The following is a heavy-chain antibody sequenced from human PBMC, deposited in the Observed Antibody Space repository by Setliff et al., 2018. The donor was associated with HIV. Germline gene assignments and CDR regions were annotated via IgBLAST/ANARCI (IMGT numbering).Heavy chain of an antibody. J-gene: IGHJ6*03. Sequence: LSLSCAASGFTFSSYELNWVRQAPGKGLEWVSGINWNGGSTGYADSVKCRFTISRDSAKNSLYLQMNSLRAEDTALYHCARRGGSPGYYYYMDVWGKGTTVTVSS. CDR1: GFTFSSYE. CDR3: ARRGGSPGYYYYMDV. D-gene: IGHD3-16*01. V-gene: IGHV3-20*01. CDR2: INWNGGST.